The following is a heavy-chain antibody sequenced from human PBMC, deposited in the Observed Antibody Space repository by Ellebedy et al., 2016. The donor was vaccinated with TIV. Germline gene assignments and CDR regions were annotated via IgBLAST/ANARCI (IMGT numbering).Heavy chain of an antibody. V-gene: IGHV4-59*01. CDR3: AAYYGGRFDY. CDR1: GGSISTFY. J-gene: IGHJ4*02. CDR2: IYYIVIT. D-gene: IGHD4-23*01. Sequence: MPSETLSLTCNVSGGSISTFYWSWIRQPPGKGLEFIGYIYYIVITNYNPSLESRVAISIDPAENQFSLRLSSVTAADTAVYYCAAYYGGRFDYWGQGTLVTVSS.